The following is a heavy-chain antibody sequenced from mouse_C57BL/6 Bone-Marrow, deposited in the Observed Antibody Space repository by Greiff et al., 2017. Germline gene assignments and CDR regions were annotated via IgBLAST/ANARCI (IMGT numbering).Heavy chain of an antibody. CDR3: ARGHYYGSSYFAY. CDR1: GYTFTSYG. J-gene: IGHJ3*01. Sequence: VQLQQSGAELARPGASVKLSCKASGYTFTSYGISWVKQRTGQGLAWIGEIYPRSGNTYYNEQFKGKATLTADKSSSTAYMELRSQTSEHSAVYFCARGHYYGSSYFAYWGQGTLVTVSA. V-gene: IGHV1-81*01. CDR2: IYPRSGNT. D-gene: IGHD1-1*01.